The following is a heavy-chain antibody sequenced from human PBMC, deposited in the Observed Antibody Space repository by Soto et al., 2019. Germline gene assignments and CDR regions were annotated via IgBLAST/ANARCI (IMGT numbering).Heavy chain of an antibody. V-gene: IGHV4-39*01. J-gene: IGHJ5*02. CDR1: GGSISSYY. D-gene: IGHD2-15*01. Sequence: TSETLSLTCTVSGGSISSYYWSWIRQPPGKGLEWIGSIFYSGSTYYNPSLKSRVTISVDTPKNQFSLTLTSVTAADTAVYYCARQCRGVTCHWFVPWGQGTLVTAPQ. CDR3: ARQCRGVTCHWFVP. CDR2: IFYSGST.